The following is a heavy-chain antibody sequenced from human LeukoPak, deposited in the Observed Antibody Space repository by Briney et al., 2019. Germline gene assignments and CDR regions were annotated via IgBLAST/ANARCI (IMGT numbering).Heavy chain of an antibody. CDR3: ARLPDFWSGYSYYFDY. D-gene: IGHD3-3*01. J-gene: IGHJ4*02. Sequence: ASVKVSCKASGYTFTSYGISWVRQAPGQGLEWMGWISAYNGNTNYAQKLQGRVTMTTDTSTSTAYMELRSLRSDDTAVYYCARLPDFWSGYSYYFDYWGQGTLVTVSS. CDR2: ISAYNGNT. CDR1: GYTFTSYG. V-gene: IGHV1-18*01.